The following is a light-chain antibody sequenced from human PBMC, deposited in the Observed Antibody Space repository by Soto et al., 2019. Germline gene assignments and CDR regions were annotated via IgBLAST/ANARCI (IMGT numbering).Light chain of an antibody. CDR3: QQRKSYPIT. CDR2: APS. J-gene: IGKJ5*01. CDR1: QDINTY. V-gene: IGKV1-9*01. Sequence: DIQLTQSPSFLSASVGDRVTITCRASQDINTYLAWYQQKPGKAPKLLIFAPSTLQNGVPSRFSGSGSGTEFTVTITSLQPEDFATYYCQQRKSYPITFGQGTRLEIK.